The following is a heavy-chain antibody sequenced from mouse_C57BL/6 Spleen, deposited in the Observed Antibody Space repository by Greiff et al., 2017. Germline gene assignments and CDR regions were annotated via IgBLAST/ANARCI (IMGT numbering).Heavy chain of an antibody. CDR1: GFTFSSYA. V-gene: IGHV5-9-1*02. D-gene: IGHD3-1*01. CDR2: FSSGGDYI. Sequence: EVKLMESGEGLVKPGGSLKLSCAASGFTFSSYAMSWVRQTPEKRLEWVAHFSSGGDYIYYADTVKGRFTISRDNARNTLYLQMSSLESEDTAMYYCTRAGGPAIDYWGQGTSVTVSS. J-gene: IGHJ4*01. CDR3: TRAGGPAIDY.